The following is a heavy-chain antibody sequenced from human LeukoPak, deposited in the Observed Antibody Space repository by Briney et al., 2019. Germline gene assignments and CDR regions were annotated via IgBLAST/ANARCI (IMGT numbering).Heavy chain of an antibody. Sequence: GGSLRLSCAASGFTFSIYAMHWVRQAPGKGLEWVTLISYDGSRKYYADSVKGRFTISRDNSKNTMYVQMNSLRAEDTAVYYCVRGPETTGFYYYMDVWGKGTTVTVSS. CDR1: GFTFSIYA. J-gene: IGHJ6*03. CDR2: ISYDGSRK. V-gene: IGHV3-30-3*01. CDR3: VRGPETTGFYYYMDV. D-gene: IGHD4-17*01.